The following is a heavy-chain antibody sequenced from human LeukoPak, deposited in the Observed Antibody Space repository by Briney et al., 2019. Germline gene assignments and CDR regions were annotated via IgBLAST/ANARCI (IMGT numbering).Heavy chain of an antibody. Sequence: SETLSLTCTVSGGSISRHYWSWIRQAPGKGLEWIGYISYSGSTNYNPSLKSRVTISVDTSKNQFSLKLSSVTAADTAVFYCARHGGPGYSYGFDNWGQGTLVTVSS. CDR3: ARHGGPGYSYGFDN. J-gene: IGHJ4*02. D-gene: IGHD5-18*01. V-gene: IGHV4-59*08. CDR2: ISYSGST. CDR1: GGSISRHY.